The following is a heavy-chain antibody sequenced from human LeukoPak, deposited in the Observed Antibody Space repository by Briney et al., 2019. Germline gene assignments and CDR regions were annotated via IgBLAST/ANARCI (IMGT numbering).Heavy chain of an antibody. CDR1: GGSFSGYY. J-gene: IGHJ4*02. CDR3: ARADYDFWSGYPLYYFDY. D-gene: IGHD3-3*01. Sequence: SETLSLTCAVYGGSFSGYYWSWIRQPPGKGLEWIGEINHSGSTNYNPSLKSRVTISVDTSKNQFSLKLSSVTAADTAVYYCARADYDFWSGYPLYYFDYWGQGTLVTVSS. CDR2: INHSGST. V-gene: IGHV4-34*01.